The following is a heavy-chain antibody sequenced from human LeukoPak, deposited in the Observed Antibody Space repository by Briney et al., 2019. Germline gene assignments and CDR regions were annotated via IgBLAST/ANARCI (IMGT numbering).Heavy chain of an antibody. CDR2: ISSSGSTI. V-gene: IGHV3-11*04. D-gene: IGHD2-21*02. CDR3: ARHIGVVTAILHAFDI. CDR1: GFTFSDYY. Sequence: GGSLRLSCAASGFTFSDYYMSWIRQAPGKGLAWVSYISSSGSTIYYADSVKGRFTISRDNAKNSLYLQMNSLRAEDTAVYYCARHIGVVTAILHAFDIWGQGTMVTVSS. J-gene: IGHJ3*02.